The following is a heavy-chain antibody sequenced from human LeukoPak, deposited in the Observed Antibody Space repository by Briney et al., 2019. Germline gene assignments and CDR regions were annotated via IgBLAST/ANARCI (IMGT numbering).Heavy chain of an antibody. CDR3: ARNSMQLVLNYFDY. CDR1: GFTFSSYA. J-gene: IGHJ4*02. CDR2: ISGSGGST. V-gene: IGHV3-23*01. Sequence: PGGSLRLSCAAPGFTFSSYAMSWVRQAPGKGLGWVSAISGSGGSTYYADSVKGRFTISRDNAKNSLYLQMNSLRAEDTAVYYCARNSMQLVLNYFDYWGQGTLVTVSS. D-gene: IGHD6-13*01.